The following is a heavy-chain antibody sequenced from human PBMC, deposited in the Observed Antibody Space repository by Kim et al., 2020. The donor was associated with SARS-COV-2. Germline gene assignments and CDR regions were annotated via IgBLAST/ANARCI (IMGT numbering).Heavy chain of an antibody. CDR1: GGTFSSYA. Sequence: SVKVSCKASGGTFSSYAISWVRQAPGQGLEWMGGIIPIFGTANYAQKFQGRVTITADESTSTAYMELSSLRSEDTAVYYCARCSGGSCYSFRYYYYGMDVWGQGTTVTVSS. V-gene: IGHV1-69*13. CDR2: IIPIFGTA. D-gene: IGHD2-15*01. CDR3: ARCSGGSCYSFRYYYYGMDV. J-gene: IGHJ6*02.